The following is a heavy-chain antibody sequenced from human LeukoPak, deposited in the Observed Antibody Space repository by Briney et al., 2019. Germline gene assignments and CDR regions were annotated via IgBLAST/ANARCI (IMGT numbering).Heavy chain of an antibody. D-gene: IGHD3-10*01. CDR3: ARGLRYYGSGSYTHFDY. Sequence: SETLSLTCAVSGGSVTNGAYSWSWIRQPPGKGQDWIGYIYHSGSAYYNPSLKSRVTISLDRSKNQFSLKVTSVTAADTAVYFCARGLRYYGSGSYTHFDYWGQGSLVTVSS. CDR1: GGSVTNGAYS. J-gene: IGHJ4*02. CDR2: IYHSGSA. V-gene: IGHV4-30-2*01.